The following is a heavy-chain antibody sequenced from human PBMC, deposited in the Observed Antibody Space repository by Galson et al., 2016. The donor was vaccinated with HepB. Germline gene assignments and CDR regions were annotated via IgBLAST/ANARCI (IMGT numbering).Heavy chain of an antibody. CDR2: IVPILGTT. Sequence: SVKVSCKASGGDFSTYAVTWVRQARGQGLEWMGGIVPILGTTSYAQKFQGRLTVSADESMTTAFMELSSLTSEDTAVYFCARQKDMATFDDWGQGTLVTVSP. CDR3: ARQKDMATFDD. J-gene: IGHJ4*02. V-gene: IGHV1-69*13. D-gene: IGHD5-24*01. CDR1: GGDFSTYA.